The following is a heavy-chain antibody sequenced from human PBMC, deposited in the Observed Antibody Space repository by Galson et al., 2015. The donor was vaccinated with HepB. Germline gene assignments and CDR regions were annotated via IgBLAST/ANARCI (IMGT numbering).Heavy chain of an antibody. V-gene: IGHV3-23*01. CDR2: ISDSGAHT. CDR3: AKDLVLWSGYFVD. Sequence: SLRLSCATSGFTFSSASMSWVRQAPGKGLEWVSSISDSGAHTYYADSVKGRFTISRDNSRNSLYLQMNSLRPEDTALYYCAKDLVLWSGYFVDWGQGTLVTASS. CDR1: GFTFSSAS. J-gene: IGHJ4*02. D-gene: IGHD3-3*01.